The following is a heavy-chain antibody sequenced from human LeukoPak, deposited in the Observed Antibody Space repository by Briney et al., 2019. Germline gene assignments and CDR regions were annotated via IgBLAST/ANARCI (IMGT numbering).Heavy chain of an antibody. D-gene: IGHD3-22*01. V-gene: IGHV1-18*01. CDR1: GSTFSSYS. CDR3: ARDEGYYDSSGYYRFDY. Sequence: ASVKVSCKASGSTFSSYSISWVRQAPGQGLEWMGWISTYNGNTNYAQKLQGRVTMTTDTSTSTAYMELRSLRSDDTALYYCARDEGYYDSSGYYRFDYWGQGSLVTVSS. CDR2: ISTYNGNT. J-gene: IGHJ4*02.